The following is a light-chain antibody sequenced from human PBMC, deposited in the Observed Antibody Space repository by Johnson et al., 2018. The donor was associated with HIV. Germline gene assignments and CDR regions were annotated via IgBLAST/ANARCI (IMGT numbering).Light chain of an antibody. J-gene: IGLJ1*01. CDR2: ENN. Sequence: QSALTQPPSVSAAPGQKVIISCSGSSSNIGNNYVSWYQQLPGTAPKLLIYENNKRPSGIPDRFSGSKSGTSATLGITGLQTGDEADYYCGTWDSSLSAGVFGTGTKVTVL. CDR3: GTWDSSLSAGV. CDR1: SSNIGNNY. V-gene: IGLV1-51*01.